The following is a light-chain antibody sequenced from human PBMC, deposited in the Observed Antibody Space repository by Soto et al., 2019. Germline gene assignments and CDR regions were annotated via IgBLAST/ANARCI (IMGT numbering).Light chain of an antibody. V-gene: IGKV1-39*01. Sequence: DIQMTQSPSSLSASVGDRVTITCRASQSISFYLNWYQQKPGNAPKVLIYAASNLQTGVPSRFSGSGSGTDFTLTINSLQPEDFATYSCQQSYSTPITFGQGTRLENK. CDR2: AAS. CDR1: QSISFY. CDR3: QQSYSTPIT. J-gene: IGKJ5*01.